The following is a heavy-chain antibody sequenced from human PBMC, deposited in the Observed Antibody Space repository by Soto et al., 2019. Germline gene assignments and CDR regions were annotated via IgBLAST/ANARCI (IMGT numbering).Heavy chain of an antibody. CDR1: GYNFAGYW. D-gene: IGHD2-21*02. V-gene: IGHV5-51*01. Sequence: PGESLKISCKGSGYNFAGYWIAWVRQMPGKGLEWMGIIYPGDSDTRYSPSFQGQVTISADKSISTAYLQWSSLKASDTAMYYCARRLPHRRVVTPWFDPWGQGTLVTVSS. J-gene: IGHJ5*02. CDR2: IYPGDSDT. CDR3: ARRLPHRRVVTPWFDP.